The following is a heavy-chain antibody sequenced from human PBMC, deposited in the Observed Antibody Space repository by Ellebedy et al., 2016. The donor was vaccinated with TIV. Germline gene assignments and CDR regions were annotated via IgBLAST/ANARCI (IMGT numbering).Heavy chain of an antibody. CDR2: ITGGVATT. CDR1: GLTFSNDA. V-gene: IGHV3-23*01. Sequence: GGSLRLSXAASGLTFSNDAMTWVRQAPGKGLEWVSTITGGVATTYYADSVKGRFTISRDNSKTTLYLQMNSLRAEDTAVYYCARGGLNYFDYWGQGTLVTVSS. J-gene: IGHJ4*02. CDR3: ARGGLNYFDY. D-gene: IGHD5-12*01.